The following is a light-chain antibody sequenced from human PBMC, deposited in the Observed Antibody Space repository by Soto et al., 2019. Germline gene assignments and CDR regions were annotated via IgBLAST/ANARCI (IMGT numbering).Light chain of an antibody. CDR1: QSFRGL. J-gene: IGKJ5*01. CDR2: DAY. CDR3: QQRSNWPPIT. Sequence: EVVLTQSPVTLSLSPGERATLSCRASQSFRGLLAWYPQKPGQAPRLLIYDAYNRATGIPPRFSGSGSGTDFTLTISSLEPEDSAVYYCQQRSNWPPITFGQGTRLENK. V-gene: IGKV3-11*01.